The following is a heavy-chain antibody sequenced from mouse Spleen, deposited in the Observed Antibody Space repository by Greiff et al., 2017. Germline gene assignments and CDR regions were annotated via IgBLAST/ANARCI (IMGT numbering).Heavy chain of an antibody. CDR3: ARQYGDYVLDY. Sequence: EVMLVESEGGLVQPGSSMKLSCTASGFTFSDYYMAWVRQVPEKGLEWVANINYDGSSTYYLDSLKSRFIISRDNAKNILYLQMSSLKSEDTATYYCARQYGDYVLDYWGQGTTLTVSS. CDR2: INYDGSST. CDR1: GFTFSDYY. D-gene: IGHD2-13*01. V-gene: IGHV5-16*01. J-gene: IGHJ2*01.